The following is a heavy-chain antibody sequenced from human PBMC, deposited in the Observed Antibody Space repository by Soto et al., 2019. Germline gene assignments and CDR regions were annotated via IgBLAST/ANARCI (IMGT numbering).Heavy chain of an antibody. J-gene: IGHJ4*02. Sequence: PSETLSLTCTVSCGSISSVDYYWSWIRQPPGKCLEWIGYIYYIGIXXYNPSLKXXVTISVDTSNXQFSLXLISVTSADTAVYYCARYGDYMAYWRQGTLVTVSS. CDR2: IYYIGIX. CDR3: ARYGDYMAY. D-gene: IGHD4-17*01. CDR1: CGSISSVDYY. V-gene: IGHV4-30-4*01.